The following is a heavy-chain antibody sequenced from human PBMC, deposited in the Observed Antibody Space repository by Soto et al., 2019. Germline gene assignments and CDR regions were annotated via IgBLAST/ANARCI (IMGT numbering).Heavy chain of an antibody. CDR1: GFTFSSYG. CDR3: ARDATVATPSLPPD. CDR2: IWYDGSNK. V-gene: IGHV3-33*01. D-gene: IGHD5-12*01. Sequence: QVQLVESGGGVVQPGRSLRLSCAASGFTFSSYGMHWVRQAPGKGLEWVAAIWYDGSNKHYADSVKGRFTISRDNSKNTLYLQMNSLRAEDTAVYYCARDATVATPSLPPDWGQGTLVTVSS. J-gene: IGHJ4*02.